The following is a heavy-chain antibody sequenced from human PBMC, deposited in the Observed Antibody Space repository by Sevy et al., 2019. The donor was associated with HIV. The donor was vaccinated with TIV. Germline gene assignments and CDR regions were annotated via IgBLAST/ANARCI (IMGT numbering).Heavy chain of an antibody. CDR1: GSSISNYF. CDR3: ARESIGAVGDFDY. D-gene: IGHD6-13*01. Sequence: SENLSLTCTVSGSSISNYFWSWIRQPPGKGLEWIGYIYYSGSTNYNPSLKSRVTISVDTSKNQFSLKLSSLTAADTAVYYCARESIGAVGDFDYWGQGILVTVSS. V-gene: IGHV4-59*01. CDR2: IYYSGST. J-gene: IGHJ4*02.